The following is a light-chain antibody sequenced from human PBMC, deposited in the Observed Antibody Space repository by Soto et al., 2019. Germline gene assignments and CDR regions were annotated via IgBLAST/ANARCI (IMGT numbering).Light chain of an antibody. CDR3: QHYKSFPYT. Sequence: DIQMTQTPSTLSASVGDRVTITCRATEYIGYFLAWYQQAPGKAPQLLISDASKLQSGVPSRFSGSAAGTEFTLTITSLQADDFATYYCQHYKSFPYTFGPGTKLDI. V-gene: IGKV1-5*01. CDR2: DAS. J-gene: IGKJ2*01. CDR1: EYIGYF.